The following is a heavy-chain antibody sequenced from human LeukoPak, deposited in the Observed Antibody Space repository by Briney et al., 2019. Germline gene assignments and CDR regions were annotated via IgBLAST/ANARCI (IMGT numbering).Heavy chain of an antibody. J-gene: IGHJ6*03. D-gene: IGHD2-15*01. CDR1: GGTFSSYA. CDR3: ARGDPYCSGGSCYEPYYYYYMDV. Sequence: SVKVSCKASGGTFSSYAISWVRQATGQGLEWMGGIIPIFGTANYAQKFQGRGTITTDESTSTAYMELSSLRSEDAAVYYCARGDPYCSGGSCYEPYYYYYMDVWGKGTTVTVSS. CDR2: IIPIFGTA. V-gene: IGHV1-69*05.